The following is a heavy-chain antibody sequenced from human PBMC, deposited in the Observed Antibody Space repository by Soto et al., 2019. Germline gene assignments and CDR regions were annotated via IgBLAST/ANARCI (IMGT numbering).Heavy chain of an antibody. CDR3: ASQWLVAYYFDY. J-gene: IGHJ4*02. Sequence: GSLRLSCAASGSTFSSYAMSWVRQAPGKGLEWVSAISGSGGSTYYADSVKGRFTISRDNSKNTLYLQMNSLRAEDTAVYYCASQWLVAYYFDYWGQGTLVTVSS. D-gene: IGHD6-19*01. V-gene: IGHV3-23*01. CDR2: ISGSGGST. CDR1: GSTFSSYA.